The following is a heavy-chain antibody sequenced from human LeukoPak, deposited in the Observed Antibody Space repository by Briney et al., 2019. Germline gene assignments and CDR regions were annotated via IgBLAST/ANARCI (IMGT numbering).Heavy chain of an antibody. Sequence: SQTLSLTCAVYGGSFSGYYWTWIRQPPGKGLEWIGEIHYSGSATYNPSLESRVTISVDTSKNQFSLKMNSVTAADTAAYYCARGQWFRAFWSRGTPVTVSS. V-gene: IGHV4-34*01. J-gene: IGHJ4*02. D-gene: IGHD3-10*01. CDR3: ARGQWFRAF. CDR1: GGSFSGYY. CDR2: IHYSGSA.